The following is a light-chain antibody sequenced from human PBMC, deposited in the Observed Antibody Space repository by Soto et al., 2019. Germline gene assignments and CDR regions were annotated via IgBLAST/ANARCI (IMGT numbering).Light chain of an antibody. J-gene: IGKJ1*01. CDR1: QSISSW. Sequence: DIQMTHSPSTLAPSLGDRVTITCRASQSISSWLAWYQQQPGKAPKLLIYKASSLESGVPSRFSGSGSGTEFTLTISSLQPDDFATYYCQQYNSYSQTFGQGTKVDIK. V-gene: IGKV1-5*03. CDR2: KAS. CDR3: QQYNSYSQT.